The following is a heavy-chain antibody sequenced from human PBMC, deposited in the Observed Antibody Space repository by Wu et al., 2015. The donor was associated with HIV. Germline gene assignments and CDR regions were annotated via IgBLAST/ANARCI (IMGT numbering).Heavy chain of an antibody. CDR2: INPSPYSGST. CDR3: ARDLRKSTAFDL. CDR1: GYRFTRYG. D-gene: IGHD1-14*01. J-gene: IGHJ3*01. Sequence: QVQLVQSGAEVKRSGASVKVSCKTSGYRFTRYGITWVRQAPGQGLEWMGWINPSPYSGSTIYSVNFEGRVTMTRDTSITTAYLQLSDLRPDDTAVYYCARDLRKSTAFDLWGQGTVVTVSS. V-gene: IGHV1-18*01.